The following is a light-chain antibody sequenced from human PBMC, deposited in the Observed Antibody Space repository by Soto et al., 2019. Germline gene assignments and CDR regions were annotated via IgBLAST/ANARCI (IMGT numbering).Light chain of an antibody. J-gene: IGKJ1*01. CDR1: QSVSSY. V-gene: IGKV3-20*01. Sequence: ELVMTQSPAILSVSPGERATLSCRASQSVSSYLAWYQQKPGQAPRLLIYDASNRATGIPARFSGSGSGTDFTLTISRLEPEDFAVYYCQQYGSSGTFGQGTKVDIK. CDR3: QQYGSSGT. CDR2: DAS.